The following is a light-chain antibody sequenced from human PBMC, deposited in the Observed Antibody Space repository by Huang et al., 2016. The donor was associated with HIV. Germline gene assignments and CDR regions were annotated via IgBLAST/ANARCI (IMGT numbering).Light chain of an antibody. J-gene: IGKJ1*01. CDR2: GAS. CDR1: QSVSNNY. V-gene: IGKV3-20*01. CDR3: QQYSSSPRT. Sequence: EVVLTQSPGTLSLSPGERATLSCRASQSVSNNYLAWYQQKSGHAPRLLIYGASSRATGIPDRFSGSGSGTDFTLTISRLEPEDFALFYCQQYSSSPRTFGQGTKVEI.